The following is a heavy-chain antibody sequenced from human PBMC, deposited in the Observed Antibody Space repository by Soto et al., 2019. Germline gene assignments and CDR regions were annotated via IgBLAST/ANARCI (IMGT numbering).Heavy chain of an antibody. Sequence: GGSLRLSCEVSGFIVGDNYMSWVRQAPGKGLEWVSVIYKTSSTYYSDSVKGRFTISRDNSKNTVYLQMSSLRAEDTAVYYCASGHIALAGIFEYWGQGTLVTVSS. D-gene: IGHD6-19*01. CDR1: GFIVGDNY. V-gene: IGHV3-53*01. J-gene: IGHJ4*02. CDR3: ASGHIALAGIFEY. CDR2: IYKTSST.